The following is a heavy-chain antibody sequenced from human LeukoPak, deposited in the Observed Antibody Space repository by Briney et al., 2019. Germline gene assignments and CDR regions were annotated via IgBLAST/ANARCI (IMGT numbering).Heavy chain of an antibody. CDR2: INRDGSTT. D-gene: IGHD5-12*01. Sequence: GGSLRLSCAASGFTFSNYWVHWVRQAPGKGLVWVSRINRDGSTTKYADSVKGRFTVSRDTSKNTLYLQLNSLRLEDTAVYYCAKGGYDYIAVAYFDFWGQGTLVTVSS. V-gene: IGHV3-74*03. J-gene: IGHJ4*02. CDR3: AKGGYDYIAVAYFDF. CDR1: GFTFSNYW.